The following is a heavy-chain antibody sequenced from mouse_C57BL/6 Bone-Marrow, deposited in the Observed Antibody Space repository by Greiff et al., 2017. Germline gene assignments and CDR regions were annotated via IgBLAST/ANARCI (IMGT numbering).Heavy chain of an antibody. CDR1: GFTFSDYG. Sequence: EVKLQESGGGLVKPGGSLKLSCAAYGFTFSDYGMHWVRQAPEKGLEWVAYISSGSSTIYYADTVKGRFTISRDNAKNTLFLQMTSLRSEDTAMYYCAIYYYGSSFFFDYWGQGTTLTVSS. CDR3: AIYYYGSSFFFDY. V-gene: IGHV5-17*01. D-gene: IGHD1-1*01. CDR2: ISSGSSTI. J-gene: IGHJ2*01.